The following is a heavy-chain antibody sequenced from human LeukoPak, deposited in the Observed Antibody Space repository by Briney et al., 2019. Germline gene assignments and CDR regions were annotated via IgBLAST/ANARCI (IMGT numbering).Heavy chain of an antibody. Sequence: PGRSLRLSCAASGFTFSTYSMSWVRQAPGEGPEWLSYISTSSITKYYADSVKGRFTISRDDAKNSLSLQMNSLRADDTAVYYCAKEMGFCSGGSCYRWFDSWGQGTLVTVSS. D-gene: IGHD2-15*01. CDR3: AKEMGFCSGGSCYRWFDS. CDR2: ISTSSITK. J-gene: IGHJ5*01. V-gene: IGHV3-48*01. CDR1: GFTFSTYS.